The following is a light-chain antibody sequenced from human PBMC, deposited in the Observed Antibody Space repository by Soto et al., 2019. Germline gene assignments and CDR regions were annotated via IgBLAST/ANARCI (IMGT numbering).Light chain of an antibody. CDR3: QSYDKRLTAYV. CDR2: GNG. J-gene: IGLJ1*01. Sequence: QSVLTQPPSVSGAPGRGSTSSCSGPSSRIGAGYEVHWYHQLPGTAPKLVVSGNGNRPSGVPDRLSASKSGTSASLAITGLQAEDEGHYYCQSYDKRLTAYVFGTGTKVTVL. CDR1: SSRIGAGYE. V-gene: IGLV1-40*01.